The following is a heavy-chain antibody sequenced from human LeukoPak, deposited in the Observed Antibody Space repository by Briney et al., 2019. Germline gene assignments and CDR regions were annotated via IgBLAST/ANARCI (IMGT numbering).Heavy chain of an antibody. Sequence: GGSLRLSCVASGFTFSTSGMHWVRQSPGKGLDWVAFIRNDGNKKNYAESVKGRFTISRDNSKNTLYLQMNSLRAEDTAVYYCAKVASPYCSSTSCYGYYFDYWAREPWSPSPQ. V-gene: IGHV3-30*02. D-gene: IGHD2-2*01. CDR2: IRNDGNKK. CDR1: GFTFSTSG. CDR3: AKVASPYCSSTSCYGYYFDY. J-gene: IGHJ4*02.